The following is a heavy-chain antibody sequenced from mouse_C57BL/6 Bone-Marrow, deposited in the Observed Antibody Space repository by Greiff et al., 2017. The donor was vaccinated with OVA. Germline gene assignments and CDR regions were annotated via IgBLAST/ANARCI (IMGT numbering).Heavy chain of an antibody. CDR1: GFTFSDYY. D-gene: IGHD4-1*01. J-gene: IGHJ2*01. CDR2: ISNGGGST. V-gene: IGHV5-12*01. Sequence: EVQLQQSGGGLVQPGGSLKLSCAASGFTFSDYYMYWVRQTPEKRLEWVAYISNGGGSTYYPDTVKGRFTISRDNAKNTLYLQMSRLKSEDTAMYYCARHSWDGPYYFDYWGQGTTLTVSS. CDR3: ARHSWDGPYYFDY.